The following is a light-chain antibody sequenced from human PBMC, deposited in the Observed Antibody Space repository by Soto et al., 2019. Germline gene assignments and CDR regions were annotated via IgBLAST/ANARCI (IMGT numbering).Light chain of an antibody. V-gene: IGLV2-14*01. J-gene: IGLJ1*01. CDR1: SSDIGTDNY. CDR2: EVS. CDR3: NSYTSSSTLYV. Sequence: QSVLTQPASVAGSPGQSITISCTGTSSDIGTDNYVSWYQQHPGQAPKLMIYEVSNRPSGVSNRFFGSKSGNTASLTISGLQAEDEDDYFCNSYTSSSTLYVFGTGTKLTVL.